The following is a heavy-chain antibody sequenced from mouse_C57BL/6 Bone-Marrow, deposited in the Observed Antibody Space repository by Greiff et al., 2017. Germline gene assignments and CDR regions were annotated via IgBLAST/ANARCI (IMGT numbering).Heavy chain of an antibody. Sequence: EVQLQESGAELVRPGASVKLSCTASGFNIKDDYMHWVKQRPEQGLEWIGWIDPENGDTEYASKFQGKATITADTSSNTAYLQLSSLTSEDTAVYYCTTGGYYYGSSKGYFDVWGTGTTVTVSS. J-gene: IGHJ1*03. CDR1: GFNIKDDY. D-gene: IGHD1-1*01. CDR3: TTGGYYYGSSKGYFDV. CDR2: IDPENGDT. V-gene: IGHV14-4*01.